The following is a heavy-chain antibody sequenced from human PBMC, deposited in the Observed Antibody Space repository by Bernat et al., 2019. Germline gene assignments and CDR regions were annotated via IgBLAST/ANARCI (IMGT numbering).Heavy chain of an antibody. D-gene: IGHD3-3*01. CDR3: ARDYDFWSGPFDY. CDR2: IWYDGSNK. V-gene: IGHV3-30*07. Sequence: QVQLVESGGGVVQPGRSLRLSCAASGFTFNNYAMNWVRQAPGKGLEWVAVIWYDGSNKYYADSVKGRFTISRDNSKNTLYLQMNSLRAEDTAVYYCARDYDFWSGPFDYWGQGTLVTVSS. CDR1: GFTFNNYA. J-gene: IGHJ4*02.